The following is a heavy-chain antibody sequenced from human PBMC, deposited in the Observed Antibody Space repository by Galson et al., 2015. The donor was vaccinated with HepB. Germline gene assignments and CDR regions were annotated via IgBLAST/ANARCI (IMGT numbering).Heavy chain of an antibody. V-gene: IGHV3-23*01. Sequence: SLRLSCAASGFTFSSYAMSWVRQAPGKGLEWASAISGSGGSTYYADSVKGRFTISRDNSKNTLYLQMNSLRAEDTAVYYCAKVGTMVRGVIKDAFDIWGQGTMVTVSS. J-gene: IGHJ3*02. D-gene: IGHD3-10*01. CDR2: ISGSGGST. CDR1: GFTFSSYA. CDR3: AKVGTMVRGVIKDAFDI.